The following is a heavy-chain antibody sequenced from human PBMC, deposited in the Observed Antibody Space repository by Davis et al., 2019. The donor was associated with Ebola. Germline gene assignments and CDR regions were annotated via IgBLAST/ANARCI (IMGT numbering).Heavy chain of an antibody. Sequence: GESLKTSCKGSGYSFTSYWIGWVRQMPGKGLEWMGIIYPGDSDTRYSPSFQGQVTISADKSISTAYLQWSSLKASDTAMYYCARFRSRNYYYYGMDVWGQGTTVTVSS. CDR3: ARFRSRNYYYYGMDV. J-gene: IGHJ6*02. V-gene: IGHV5-51*01. CDR1: GYSFTSYW. D-gene: IGHD1-14*01. CDR2: IYPGDSDT.